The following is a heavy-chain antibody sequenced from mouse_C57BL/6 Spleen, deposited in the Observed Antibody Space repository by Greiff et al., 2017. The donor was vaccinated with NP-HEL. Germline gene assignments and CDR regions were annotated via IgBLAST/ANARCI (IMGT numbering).Heavy chain of an antibody. V-gene: IGHV1-15*01. J-gene: IGHJ4*01. CDR3: TRERGQLRPHYYAMDY. Sequence: QVQLQQSGAELVRPGASVTLSCKASGYTFTDYEMHWVKQTPVHGLEWIGAIDPETGGTAYNQKFKGKAILTADKSSSTAYMELRSLTSEDSAVYYCTRERGQLRPHYYAMDYWGQGTSVTVSS. CDR1: GYTFTDYE. CDR2: IDPETGGT. D-gene: IGHD3-2*02.